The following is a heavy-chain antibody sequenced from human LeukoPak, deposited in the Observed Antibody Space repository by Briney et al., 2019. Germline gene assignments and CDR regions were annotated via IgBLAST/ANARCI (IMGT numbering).Heavy chain of an antibody. CDR3: ARASDPWLQLT. CDR2: IKQDGSEK. V-gene: IGHV3-7*05. D-gene: IGHD5-24*01. J-gene: IGHJ5*02. Sequence: GGSLRLSWAASAFTFSNSWMRWVRQAPGKGLEWVGNIKQDGSEKRYADSVRGRFSISRDNAQTSLYLQMNSLRAEDTAVYYCARASDPWLQLTWGQGTLVTVSS. CDR1: AFTFSNSW.